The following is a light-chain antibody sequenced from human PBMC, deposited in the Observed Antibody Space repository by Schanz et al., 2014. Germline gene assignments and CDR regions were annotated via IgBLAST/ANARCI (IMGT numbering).Light chain of an antibody. Sequence: QSALTQPASVSGSPGQSITISCTGTSSDVGSYNYVSWYQHHPGQAPKLMILGGSIRPSGVPDRFSGSKSGTSASLTITGLQAEDGADYYCQSYDTRLGGVLFGGGTKLTVL. CDR3: QSYDTRLGGVL. CDR2: GGS. CDR1: SSDVGSYNY. J-gene: IGLJ2*01. V-gene: IGLV2-14*01.